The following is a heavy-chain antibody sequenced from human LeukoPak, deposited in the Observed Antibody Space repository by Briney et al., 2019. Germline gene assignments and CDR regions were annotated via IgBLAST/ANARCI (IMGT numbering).Heavy chain of an antibody. Sequence: GGSLRLSCAASGFTFSSYAMHWVRQAPGKGLEWVAVISYDGSNKYYADSVKGRFTISRDNSKNTLYLQMNSLRAEDTAVYYCAKGFSSSSWLYYFDYWGQGTLVTVSS. D-gene: IGHD6-13*01. V-gene: IGHV3-30-3*01. CDR1: GFTFSSYA. CDR2: ISYDGSNK. J-gene: IGHJ4*02. CDR3: AKGFSSSSWLYYFDY.